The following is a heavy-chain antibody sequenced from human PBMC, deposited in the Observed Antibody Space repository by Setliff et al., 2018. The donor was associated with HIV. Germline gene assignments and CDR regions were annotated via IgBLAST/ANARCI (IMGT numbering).Heavy chain of an antibody. V-gene: IGHV1-2*02. CDR2: INPNSGGT. CDR3: ARGRTYDSSGYIGNWFDP. D-gene: IGHD3-22*01. CDR1: GYTFTGYY. Sequence: ASVKVSCKASGYTFTGYYMHWVRQAPGQGLEWMGCINPNSGGTNYAQKFQGRVIVTRDTSINTAYVELRSLRLDDTAVYFCARGRTYDSSGYIGNWFDPWGQGTLVTVSS. J-gene: IGHJ5*02.